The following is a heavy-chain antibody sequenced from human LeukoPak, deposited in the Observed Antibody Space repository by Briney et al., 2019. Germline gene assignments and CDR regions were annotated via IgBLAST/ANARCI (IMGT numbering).Heavy chain of an antibody. J-gene: IGHJ4*02. Sequence: GGSLRLSCAASGFAFSTDGMHWVRQAPGKGLEWVAYIHYDSSTEDYADSVKGRFTISRDNSKNTLFLQMNMLSVKDEGVSYYSNDWGWAIDHWGQGTLVTVSS. CDR3: SNDWGWAIDH. CDR1: GFAFSTDG. CDR2: IHYDSSTE. D-gene: IGHD3-16*01. V-gene: IGHV3-30*02.